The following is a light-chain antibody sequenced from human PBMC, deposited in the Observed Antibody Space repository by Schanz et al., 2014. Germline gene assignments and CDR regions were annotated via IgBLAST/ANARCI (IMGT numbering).Light chain of an antibody. Sequence: DIQMTQSPSTLSASVGDRVAITCRASQKIDSWLAWYQQKPGKAPNLLIYKASNLESGVPSRFSGSGSGTDFTLTISSLQPEDFATYYCQQSIGAPSFGQGTKLEIK. V-gene: IGKV1-5*03. CDR3: QQSIGAPS. J-gene: IGKJ2*01. CDR1: QKIDSW. CDR2: KAS.